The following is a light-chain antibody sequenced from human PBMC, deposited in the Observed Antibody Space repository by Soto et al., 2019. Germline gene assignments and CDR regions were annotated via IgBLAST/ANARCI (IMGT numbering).Light chain of an antibody. V-gene: IGLV2-14*01. CDR1: SSDVGGYNY. J-gene: IGLJ2*01. Sequence: QYALTQPASVSGSPGQSITISCTGTSSDVGGYNYVSWYQQYPGKAPKLIIYEVSNRPSGVSNRFSGSKSGNTASLTISGLQGEDEADYYCNSYTSSSTVVFGGGTKLTVL. CDR3: NSYTSSSTVV. CDR2: EVS.